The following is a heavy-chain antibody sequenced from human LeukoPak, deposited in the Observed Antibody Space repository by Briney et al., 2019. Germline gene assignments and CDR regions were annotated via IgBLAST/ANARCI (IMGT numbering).Heavy chain of an antibody. CDR3: AKNPAIRVEPHYYYYYMDV. V-gene: IGHV3-23*01. J-gene: IGHJ6*03. D-gene: IGHD1-1*01. Sequence: PGGSLRLSCAASGFTFSIYAMSWVRQAPGKGLEWVSAISGSGGSTYYADSVKGRFTISRDNSKNTLYLQMNSLRAEDTAVYYCAKNPAIRVEPHYYYYYMDVWGKGTTVTVSS. CDR1: GFTFSIYA. CDR2: ISGSGGST.